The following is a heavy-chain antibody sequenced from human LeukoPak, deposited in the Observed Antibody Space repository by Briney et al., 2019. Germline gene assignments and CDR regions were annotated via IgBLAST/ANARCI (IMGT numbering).Heavy chain of an antibody. CDR2: MYYGGNT. J-gene: IGHJ4*02. Sequence: SETLSLPCSVSGDSISSSGYYWGWIRRPPGKGLVRNGNMYYGGNTYYNASLKSRVTISVDTSKNLFSLKLNSVTAADTGVYYCARSKNGKCDYWGQGTLVTVSS. CDR1: GDSISSSGYY. CDR3: ARSKNGKCDY. V-gene: IGHV4-39*07. D-gene: IGHD1-26*01.